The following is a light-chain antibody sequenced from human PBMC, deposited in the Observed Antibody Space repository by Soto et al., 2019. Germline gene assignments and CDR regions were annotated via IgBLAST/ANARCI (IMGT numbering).Light chain of an antibody. V-gene: IGLV1-40*01. J-gene: IGLJ2*01. CDR2: GNS. CDR3: QSYDSSLSGLGV. CDR1: SSNIGAGYD. Sequence: QSVLTQPPSVSGAPGQRVTISCTGSSSNIGAGYDVHWYQQLPGTAPKLLFYGNSNRPSGVPDRFSGSKSGTSASLAITGLQAEDEADYYCQSYDSSLSGLGVLGGGTKLTVL.